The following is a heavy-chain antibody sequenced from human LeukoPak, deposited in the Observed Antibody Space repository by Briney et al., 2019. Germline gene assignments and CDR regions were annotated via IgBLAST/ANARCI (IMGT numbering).Heavy chain of an antibody. J-gene: IGHJ4*02. V-gene: IGHV1-2*07. CDR3: AGDRGFMMLGGDC. CDR1: GYTFTGYY. CDR2: INPNTGGA. Sequence: ASVKVSCKASGYTFTGYYIHWVRQAPGQRLEWMGWINPNTGGANERDTFQGRVTMSSDPSTRTAWMGLGRVWTDGPAVYVCAGDRGFMMLGGDCWGQGTLVTVSS. D-gene: IGHD3-16*01.